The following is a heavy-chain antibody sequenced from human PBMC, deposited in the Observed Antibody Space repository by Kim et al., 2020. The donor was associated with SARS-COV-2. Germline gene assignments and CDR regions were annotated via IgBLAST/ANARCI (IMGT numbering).Heavy chain of an antibody. CDR2: IDPSVSYT. V-gene: IGHV5-10-1*01. CDR3: ARGGGYCSGTSCYTGSIGSHYYAMDV. Sequence: GESLKISCKGSGYSFSSYWITWVRQLPGKGLEWMGRIDPSVSYTNYSPSLQGHVTISADKSISTAYLQWSSLKASDTAMYYCARGGGYCSGTSCYTGSIGSHYYAMDVWGQGTTVTVSS. D-gene: IGHD2-2*02. CDR1: GYSFSSYW. J-gene: IGHJ6*02.